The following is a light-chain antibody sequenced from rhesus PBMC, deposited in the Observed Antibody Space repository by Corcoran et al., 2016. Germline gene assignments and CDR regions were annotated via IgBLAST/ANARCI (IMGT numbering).Light chain of an antibody. J-gene: IGKJ2*01. CDR1: QSISSW. CDR3: LQYSSSPYS. CDR2: KAS. V-gene: IGKV1-22*01. Sequence: DIQMTQSPSSLSASVGDTVTITCRASQSISSWLDWYQQNPGKAPKLLINKASRLQSGVPSRVSGSGSVTDFTLTFNSLQPEDFATYYCLQYSSSPYSFGQGAKVEIE.